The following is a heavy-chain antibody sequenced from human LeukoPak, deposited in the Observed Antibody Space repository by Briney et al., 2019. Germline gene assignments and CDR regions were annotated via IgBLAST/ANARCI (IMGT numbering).Heavy chain of an antibody. D-gene: IGHD2-15*01. CDR2: IGTSGDT. V-gene: IGHV3-23*01. CDR3: AKSRIVDRRGYFDY. Sequence: GDSLRLSCVASGFTFNIYPMTWVRQSPGKGLECVSTIGTSGDTYYADSVKGRFTISRDDSKNTLYLQMHSLGAEDTAVYYCAKSRIVDRRGYFDYWGQGTLVTVSS. J-gene: IGHJ4*02. CDR1: GFTFNIYP.